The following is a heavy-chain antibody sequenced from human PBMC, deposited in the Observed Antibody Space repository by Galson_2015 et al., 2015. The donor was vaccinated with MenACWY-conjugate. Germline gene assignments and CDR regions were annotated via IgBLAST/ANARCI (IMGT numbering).Heavy chain of an antibody. J-gene: IGHJ4*02. CDR3: ARGRGWAAARMVYYFDY. D-gene: IGHD6-25*01. V-gene: IGHV1-8*01. Sequence: SVKVSCKASGYTFTSFDINWVRQATGQGLEWMGWINPTSGNTGYAQKFQGRVTVTRDTSISTAYMELSSLGSEDTAVYYCARGRGWAAARMVYYFDYWGQGTLVTVSS. CDR2: INPTSGNT. CDR1: GYTFTSFD.